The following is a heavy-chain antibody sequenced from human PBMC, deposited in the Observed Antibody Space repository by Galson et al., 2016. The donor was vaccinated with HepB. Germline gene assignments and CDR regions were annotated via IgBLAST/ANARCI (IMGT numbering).Heavy chain of an antibody. CDR2: IASNRWTI. D-gene: IGHD2-15*01. CDR1: GFTFSDYS. Sequence: SLRLSCAASGFTFSDYSMNWVRQAPGKGLEWVSYIASNRWTIYYADSARGRFTISRDNAKNSLHLQMNSLRAEDTAVYYCAKRAHATGDYCGMDVWGQGTLVTVSS. CDR3: AKRAHATGDYCGMDV. V-gene: IGHV3-48*01. J-gene: IGHJ6*02.